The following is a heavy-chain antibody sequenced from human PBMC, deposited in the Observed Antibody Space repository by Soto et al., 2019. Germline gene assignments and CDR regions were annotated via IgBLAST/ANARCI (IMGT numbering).Heavy chain of an antibody. D-gene: IGHD2-2*01. CDR1: GYTFTSYG. CDR3: ARADIVLVPAADYDYYGMDV. V-gene: IGHV1-18*01. Sequence: QVQLVQSGAEVKKPGASVKVSCKASGYTFTSYGISWVRQAPGQGLEWMGWISAYNGNTNYAQKLQGRVTMTTDTSTSTAYLELRSLRSDDTAVYYCARADIVLVPAADYDYYGMDVWGQGTTVTVSS. J-gene: IGHJ6*02. CDR2: ISAYNGNT.